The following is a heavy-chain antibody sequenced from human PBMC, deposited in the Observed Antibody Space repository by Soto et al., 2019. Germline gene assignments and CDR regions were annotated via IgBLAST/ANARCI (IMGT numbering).Heavy chain of an antibody. V-gene: IGHV1-2*04. Sequence: ASVKVSCKASGYTFTGYYMHWVRQAPGQGLEWMGWINPNSGGTNYAQKFQGWVTMTRDTSISTAYMELSRLRSDDTAVYYCARDLRSSSWYFDLWGRGTLVTVSS. J-gene: IGHJ2*01. CDR3: ARDLRSSSWYFDL. CDR2: INPNSGGT. CDR1: GYTFTGYY. D-gene: IGHD6-13*01.